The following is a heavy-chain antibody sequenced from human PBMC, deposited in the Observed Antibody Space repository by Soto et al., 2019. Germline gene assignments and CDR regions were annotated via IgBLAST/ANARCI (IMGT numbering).Heavy chain of an antibody. CDR3: ARGSAYSDYDLEY. Sequence: LRLSCAASGFHFSLYAMTWVRHAPGKGLEWVSGVSGTGGSAYYADSVKGRFTISRDKSTNTLYLHMNSLRAEDTAVYYCARGSAYSDYDLEYWGQGTMVTVSS. J-gene: IGHJ4*02. CDR1: GFHFSLYA. V-gene: IGHV3-23*01. CDR2: VSGTGGSA. D-gene: IGHD4-17*01.